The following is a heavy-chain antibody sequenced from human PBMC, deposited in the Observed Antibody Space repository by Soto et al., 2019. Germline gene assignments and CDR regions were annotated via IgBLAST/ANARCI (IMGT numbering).Heavy chain of an antibody. D-gene: IGHD3-3*01. CDR2: IYYSGST. V-gene: IGHV4-39*01. J-gene: IGHJ2*01. CDR3: ARHFGVAPISEHGYFDR. Sequence: QLQLQESGPGLVKPSETLSLTCTVSGGSISSSSYYWGWIRQPPGKGLEWIGSIYYSGSTYYNPSLKSRVTISVDTSKNQFSLMLSSVTAADTAVYYCARHFGVAPISEHGYFDRWGRGTLVTVAA. CDR1: GGSISSSSYY.